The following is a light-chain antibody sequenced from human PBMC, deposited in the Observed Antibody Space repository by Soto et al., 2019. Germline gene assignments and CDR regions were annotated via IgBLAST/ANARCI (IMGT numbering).Light chain of an antibody. J-gene: IGLJ2*01. Sequence: QSALTQPASVSGSPGQSITISCTGTSSDVGGYNYVFWYQHHPGKAPKLMIYEVNNRPSGVSDRFSGSKSGNTASLTISGLQAEDEADYYCSSHTSSTTLVFGGGTKLTVL. CDR2: EVN. CDR3: SSHTSSTTLV. V-gene: IGLV2-14*01. CDR1: SSDVGGYNY.